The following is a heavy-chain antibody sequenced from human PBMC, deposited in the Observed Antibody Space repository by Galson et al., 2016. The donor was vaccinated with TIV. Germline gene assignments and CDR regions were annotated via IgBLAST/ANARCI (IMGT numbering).Heavy chain of an antibody. D-gene: IGHD4-17*01. Sequence: SVKASCKASGYTFTSYDINWVRQATGQGLEWMGWMNPNSGNTGYAQKFRGRVTVTRNTSVRTAYMELSSLRSEDTAVYYCARSGDYGDYWGQGTLVTVSS. CDR2: MNPNSGNT. V-gene: IGHV1-8*02. CDR1: GYTFTSYD. CDR3: ARSGDYGDY. J-gene: IGHJ4*02.